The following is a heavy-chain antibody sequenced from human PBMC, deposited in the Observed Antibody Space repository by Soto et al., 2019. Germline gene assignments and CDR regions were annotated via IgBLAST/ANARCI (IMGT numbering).Heavy chain of an antibody. V-gene: IGHV1-69*08. D-gene: IGHD3-10*01. Sequence: QVQLVQSGAEVKKPGSSVKVSCKASGGTFSSYTISWVRQAPGQGLEWMGRIIPILGIANYAQKFQGRVMITADKSTSTAYMELSSLRSEDTAVYYCARDNYYYGSGSYYMNYYYGMDVWGQGTTVTVSS. CDR1: GGTFSSYT. CDR2: IIPILGIA. CDR3: ARDNYYYGSGSYYMNYYYGMDV. J-gene: IGHJ6*02.